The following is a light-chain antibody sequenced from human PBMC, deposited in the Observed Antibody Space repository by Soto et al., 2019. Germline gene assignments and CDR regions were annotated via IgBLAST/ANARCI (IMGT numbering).Light chain of an antibody. J-gene: IGKJ5*01. CDR3: QQRSNWRIT. V-gene: IGKV1-5*01. Sequence: DIQITHSPSTLSPSPRDRVTLTSRASQSISSWLAWYQQKPGKAPKLLIYDASSLESGVPSRFSGSGSGTDFTLTISSLEPEDFAVYYCQQRSNWRITFGQGTRLEIK. CDR2: DAS. CDR1: QSISSW.